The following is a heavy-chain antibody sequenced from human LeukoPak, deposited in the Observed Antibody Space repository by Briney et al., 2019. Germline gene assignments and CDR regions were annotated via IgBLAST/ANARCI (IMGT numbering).Heavy chain of an antibody. D-gene: IGHD5-18*01. V-gene: IGHV3-21*01. CDR2: ISSSSPYI. Sequence: GGSLRLSCAASGFTFSSHGMSWVRQASGKGLEWVASISSSSPYIYYTDSVKGRFTISRDNAKNSLYLQMNSLRADDTAVYYCARLYSRVGPFDYWGQGTLVTVSS. CDR3: ARLYSRVGPFDY. CDR1: GFTFSSHG. J-gene: IGHJ4*02.